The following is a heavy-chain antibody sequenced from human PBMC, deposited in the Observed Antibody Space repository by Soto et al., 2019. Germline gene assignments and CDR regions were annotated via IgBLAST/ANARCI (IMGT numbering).Heavy chain of an antibody. CDR1: GFSFSSHW. V-gene: IGHV3-7*01. J-gene: IGHJ4*02. CDR2: MNPDGSAQ. Sequence: SGGSLRLSCAASGFSFSSHWINWVRQAPGKGLEWVANMNPDGSAQYYVDSVKGRFTISRGNAKNSASLQMNSLRAEDAAVYYCLSGRGYWGQGTLVTVSS. CDR3: LSGRGY.